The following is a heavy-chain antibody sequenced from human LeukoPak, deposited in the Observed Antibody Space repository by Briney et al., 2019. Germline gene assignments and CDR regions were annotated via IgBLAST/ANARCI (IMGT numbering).Heavy chain of an antibody. D-gene: IGHD3-16*01. CDR3: ASLGGHFDY. V-gene: IGHV4-59*08. CDR2: IYYSGST. J-gene: IGHJ4*02. Sequence: SETLSVTCTVSGGSISGYYWSWIRQPPGKGLEWIGYIYYSGSTNYNPSLKSRVTISVDTSKNQFSLKLSSVTAADTAVYYCASLGGHFDYWGQGTLVTVSS. CDR1: GGSISGYY.